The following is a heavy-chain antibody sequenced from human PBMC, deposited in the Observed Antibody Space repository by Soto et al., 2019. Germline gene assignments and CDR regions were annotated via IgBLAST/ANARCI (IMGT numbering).Heavy chain of an antibody. D-gene: IGHD3-3*01. CDR1: GGSFSGYY. V-gene: IGHV4-34*01. CDR3: ARVSGVTIFGVVMDYYYGMDV. J-gene: IGHJ6*02. CDR2: INHSGST. Sequence: PSETLSLTCAVYGGSFSGYYWSWIRQPPGKGLEWIGEINHSGSTNYNPSLKSRVTISVDTSKNQFSLKLSSVTAADTAVYYCARVSGVTIFGVVMDYYYGMDVWGQGTTVTVSS.